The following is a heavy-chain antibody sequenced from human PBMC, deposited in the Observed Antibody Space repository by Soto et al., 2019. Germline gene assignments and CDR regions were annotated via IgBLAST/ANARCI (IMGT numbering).Heavy chain of an antibody. CDR3: AKIRPYDFWSGYHSHWFDP. CDR2: ISGSGGST. J-gene: IGHJ5*02. V-gene: IGHV3-23*01. CDR1: GFTFSSYA. D-gene: IGHD3-3*01. Sequence: GGSLRLSCAASGFTFSSYAMSWVRQAPGKGLEWVSAISGSGGSTYYADSVKGRFTISRDNSKNTLYLQMNSLRAEDTAVYYCAKIRPYDFWSGYHSHWFDPWGQGTLATVSS.